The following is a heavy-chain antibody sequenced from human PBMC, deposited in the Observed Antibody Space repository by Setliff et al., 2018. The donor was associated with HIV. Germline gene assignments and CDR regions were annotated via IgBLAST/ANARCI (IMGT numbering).Heavy chain of an antibody. Sequence: SETLSLTCTVSGGSASNSRYYWAWIRQPPGKGLEYIGSIYYNEKTYYSPSLKSRVTISIDTSKNQILLRLSSVTAADTAVYYCARLSGGMVPNYWGQGTLVTVSS. D-gene: IGHD3-10*01. CDR3: ARLSGGMVPNY. J-gene: IGHJ4*02. V-gene: IGHV4-39*01. CDR2: IYYNEKT. CDR1: GGSASNSRYY.